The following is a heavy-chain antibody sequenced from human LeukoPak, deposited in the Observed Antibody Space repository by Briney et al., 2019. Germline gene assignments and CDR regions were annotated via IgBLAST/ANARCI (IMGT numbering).Heavy chain of an antibody. D-gene: IGHD3-22*01. V-gene: IGHV3-9*01. Sequence: GGSLRVSCAASGFTFDDYAMHWVRQAPGKGLEWVSGITWNRDNIGYGDSVKGRFTISRDNVKNVLYLQMTSLRPEDTALYYCAKDLSSAITSALVLDVWGQGTTVIVSS. J-gene: IGHJ6*02. CDR2: ITWNRDNI. CDR1: GFTFDDYA. CDR3: AKDLSSAITSALVLDV.